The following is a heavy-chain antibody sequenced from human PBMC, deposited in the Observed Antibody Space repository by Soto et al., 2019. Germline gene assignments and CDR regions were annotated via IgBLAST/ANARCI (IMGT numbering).Heavy chain of an antibody. D-gene: IGHD4-4*01. CDR1: VGSIISGGYY. Sequence: KTSETLSLTCTFSVGSIISGGYYWSWIRQHPGKGLEWIGYIYYSGSTYYNPSLKSRVTISVDTSKNQFSLKLSSVTAADTAVYYCARWDYRGNWFDPWGQGTLVTVSS. V-gene: IGHV4-31*03. CDR3: ARWDYRGNWFDP. J-gene: IGHJ5*02. CDR2: IYYSGST.